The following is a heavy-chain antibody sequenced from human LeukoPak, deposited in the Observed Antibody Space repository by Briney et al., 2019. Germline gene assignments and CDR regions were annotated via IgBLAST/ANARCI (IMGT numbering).Heavy chain of an antibody. CDR1: GGSISSYY. D-gene: IGHD6-6*01. CDR2: IYYSGST. V-gene: IGHV4-59*01. J-gene: IGHJ4*02. Sequence: PSETLSPTCTVSGGSISSYYWSWIRQPPGKGLEWIGYIYYSGSTNYNPSLKSRVTISVDTSKNQFSLKLSSVTAADTAVYYCARETAGIAAHPIDYWGQGTLVTVSS. CDR3: ARETAGIAAHPIDY.